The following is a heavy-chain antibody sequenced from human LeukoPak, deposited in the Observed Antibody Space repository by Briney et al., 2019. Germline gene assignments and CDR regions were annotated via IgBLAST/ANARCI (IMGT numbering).Heavy chain of an antibody. Sequence: PSETLSLTCTVSGGSISSGSYYWSWIRQPAGKGLEWIGRIYTSGSTNYNPSLKSRVTISVDTSKNQFSLKLSSVTAADTAVYYCARGVGATGKDYWGQGTLVTVSS. J-gene: IGHJ4*02. D-gene: IGHD1-26*01. CDR1: GGSISSGSYY. CDR2: IYTSGST. CDR3: ARGVGATGKDY. V-gene: IGHV4-61*02.